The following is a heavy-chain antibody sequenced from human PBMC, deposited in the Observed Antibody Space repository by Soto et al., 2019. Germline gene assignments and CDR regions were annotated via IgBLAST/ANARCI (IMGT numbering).Heavy chain of an antibody. J-gene: IGHJ4*02. V-gene: IGHV1-69*01. CDR3: ARPVAMATISRSSLFY. Sequence: QVQLVQSGAEVKQPGSSVKVSCKDSGGTFSYDAINWVRQAPGQVLEWMGGIIPIFGTANYAQKFQGRVTITADESTSTAYMQLCSLRSEDTDMYYCARPVAMATISRSSLFYWGQGTMVTVSS. CDR2: IIPIFGTA. CDR1: GGTFSYDA. D-gene: IGHD5-12*01.